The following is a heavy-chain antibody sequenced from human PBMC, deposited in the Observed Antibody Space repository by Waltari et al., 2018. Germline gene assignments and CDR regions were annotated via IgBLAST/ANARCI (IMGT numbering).Heavy chain of an antibody. Sequence: QVQLQESGPGLVKPSETLSLTCAVSGDSITNGRYSWAWIRQPPGKGLEWIGTIYYTGSTYYNPSLKSRVTISQHMSTNQFSLKLNSVSAADTVVYYCARQLWSGYFDRCDYWGQGTAVTVSS. J-gene: IGHJ4*02. CDR1: GDSITNGRYS. CDR3: ARQLWSGYFDRCDY. CDR2: IYYTGST. D-gene: IGHD3-3*01. V-gene: IGHV4-39*01.